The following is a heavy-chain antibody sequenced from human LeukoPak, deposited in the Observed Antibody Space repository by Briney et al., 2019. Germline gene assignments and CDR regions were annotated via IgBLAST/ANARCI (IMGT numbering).Heavy chain of an antibody. CDR3: AKGPVVVTAGYYFDY. D-gene: IGHD2-21*02. CDR2: IRCDGNNK. V-gene: IGHV3-30*02. J-gene: IGHJ4*02. Sequence: GGSLRLSCAASGITFITYAMYWVRQAPGKGLEWVPFIRCDGNNKNYADSVKGRVTISRDNSKNTLYLQMNSLRAEDTAVYYCAKGPVVVTAGYYFDYWGQGTLVTVSS. CDR1: GITFITYA.